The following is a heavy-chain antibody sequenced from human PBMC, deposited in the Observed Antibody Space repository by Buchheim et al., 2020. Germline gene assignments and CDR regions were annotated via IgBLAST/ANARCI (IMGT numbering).Heavy chain of an antibody. V-gene: IGHV4-59*12. CDR1: GGSIKSYY. D-gene: IGHD5-18*01. CDR3: ARVGYSYGYMDY. CDR2: KSDSGIT. Sequence: QVQLQESGPGLVKPSETLSLTCTVSGGSIKSYYWSWIRQPPGEGLEWIGYKSDSGITYYNPSLKSRVTISLATSNNQFSLKVSSVTAADTAVYYCARVGYSYGYMDYWGQGTL. J-gene: IGHJ4*02.